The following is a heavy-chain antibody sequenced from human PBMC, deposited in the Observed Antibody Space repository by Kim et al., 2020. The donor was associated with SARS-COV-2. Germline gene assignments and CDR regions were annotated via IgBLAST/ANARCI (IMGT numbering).Heavy chain of an antibody. Sequence: GGSLRLSCAASGFSFNDYSMSWIRQAPGKGLEWVSYISGGSSFTFYADSFKGRFTISRDNAKKSLYLQMNSLRVEDTAVYYCARIPKMTTEYFDFWGQGTRVSVSS. CDR1: GFSFNDYS. CDR2: ISGGSSFT. J-gene: IGHJ4*02. V-gene: IGHV3-11*03. CDR3: ARIPKMTTEYFDF. D-gene: IGHD4-17*01.